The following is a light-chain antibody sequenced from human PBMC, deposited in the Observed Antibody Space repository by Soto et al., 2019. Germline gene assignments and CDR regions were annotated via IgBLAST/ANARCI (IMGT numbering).Light chain of an antibody. CDR1: QSVSSSY. V-gene: IGKV3-20*01. CDR2: GAS. CDR3: QQYGSSPWT. J-gene: IGKJ1*01. Sequence: EIVLTQSPGTLSLSPGERATLSCRASQSVSSSYLAWYQQKPGQAPRPLIYGASSRAIGIPDRFSGSGSGTDFTLTISRLEPEDVAVYYCQQYGSSPWTLGQVTKVEIK.